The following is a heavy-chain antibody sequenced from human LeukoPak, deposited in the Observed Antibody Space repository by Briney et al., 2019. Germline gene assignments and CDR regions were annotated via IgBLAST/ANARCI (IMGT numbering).Heavy chain of an antibody. D-gene: IGHD2-2*01. CDR3: ARGSFSYCSSTSCYRVRFDP. CDR2: INPNRDGT. V-gene: IGHV1-2*02. J-gene: IGHJ5*02. CDR1: GYTFTGYY. Sequence: ASVKVSCKASGYTFTGYYMHWVRQAPGQGLEWMGWINPNRDGTSYAQKFQGRVTMTRDTSISTAYMELSRLRSDDTTVHYCARGSFSYCSSTSCYRVRFDPWGQGTLVTVSS.